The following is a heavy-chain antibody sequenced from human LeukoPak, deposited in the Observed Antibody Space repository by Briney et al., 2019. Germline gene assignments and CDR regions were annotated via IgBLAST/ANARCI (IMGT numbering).Heavy chain of an antibody. V-gene: IGHV3-7*05. J-gene: IGHJ4*02. Sequence: GGSLRLSCAASGFTFSSYWMNWVRQPPGKGQEWVANIKADGSEKYYVDSVKGRFTISRDDAKRTVDLQMDNLRAEDTAIYYCAYRNNFEYWGQGALVTVSS. D-gene: IGHD1-26*01. CDR1: GFTFSSYW. CDR3: AYRNNFEY. CDR2: IKADGSEK.